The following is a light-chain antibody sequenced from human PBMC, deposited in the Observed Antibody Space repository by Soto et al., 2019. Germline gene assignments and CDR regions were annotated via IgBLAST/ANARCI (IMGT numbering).Light chain of an antibody. CDR1: QDISNY. J-gene: IGKJ2*01. V-gene: IGKV1-6*01. CDR3: LQDYNYPYT. Sequence: IQMTQSPSSLSASVGDRVTITCQASQDISNYLNWYQQKPGKAPKLLIYDASTLQSGVPSRFSGSGSGTDFTLTISSLQPEDFATYYCLQDYNYPYTFGQGTQLEIK. CDR2: DAS.